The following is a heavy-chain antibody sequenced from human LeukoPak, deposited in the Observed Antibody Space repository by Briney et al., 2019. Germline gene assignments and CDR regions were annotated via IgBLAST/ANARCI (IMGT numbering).Heavy chain of an antibody. CDR2: ISGSGGST. V-gene: IGHV3-23*01. CDR1: GFTFSSYG. J-gene: IGHJ4*02. CDR3: ARVSRVVLEY. D-gene: IGHD2-8*02. Sequence: GGTLRLSCAASGFTFSSYGMSWVRQAPGKGLEWVSGISGSGGSTYYADSVKGRFTISRDNSKNTLYLQMNSLRAEDTAVYYCARVSRVVLEYWGQGTLVTVSS.